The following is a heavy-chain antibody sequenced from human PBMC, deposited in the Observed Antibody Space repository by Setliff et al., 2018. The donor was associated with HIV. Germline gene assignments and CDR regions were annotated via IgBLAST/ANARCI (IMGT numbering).Heavy chain of an antibody. CDR3: ARGPPLAAGYMDV. D-gene: IGHD6-25*01. J-gene: IGHJ6*03. V-gene: IGHV1-69*13. CDR2: IVPIFGTA. CDR1: GGTFRNYS. Sequence: ASVKVSCKSTGGTFRNYSINYVRQAPGQGIEWMGGIVPIFGTANYAQKFQGRITITADESSSAAYMELSSLRSEDTAVYYCARGPPLAAGYMDVWGKGTTVTVSS.